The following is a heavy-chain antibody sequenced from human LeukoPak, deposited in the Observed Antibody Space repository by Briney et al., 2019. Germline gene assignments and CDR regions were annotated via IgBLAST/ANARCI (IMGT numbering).Heavy chain of an antibody. Sequence: GESLKISCKSSGYTFPNYWIGWVRQMPGKGLEYMGIIYPGDSETIYSPSFQGQVTISADKSITTAYLQWSSLKASDSGRYYCARSLDYGDHLGYFDNWGQGALVTVSS. J-gene: IGHJ4*02. CDR1: GYTFPNYW. V-gene: IGHV5-51*01. D-gene: IGHD4/OR15-4a*01. CDR2: IYPGDSET. CDR3: ARSLDYGDHLGYFDN.